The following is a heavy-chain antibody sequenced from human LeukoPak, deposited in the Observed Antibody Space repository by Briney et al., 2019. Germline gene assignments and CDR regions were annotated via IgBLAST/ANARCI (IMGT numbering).Heavy chain of an antibody. Sequence: ASVKVSCKASGYDFSRYDINLVRQAPGQGLEWMGLINPTGGSTGYAQKFQGRVTMTRDMSTSTDYMELSSLRSEDTAIYYCARDNSVGDNAWWFDPWGQGTLVTVSS. J-gene: IGHJ5*02. CDR3: ARDNSVGDNAWWFDP. D-gene: IGHD1-26*01. V-gene: IGHV1-46*01. CDR2: INPTGGST. CDR1: GYDFSRYD.